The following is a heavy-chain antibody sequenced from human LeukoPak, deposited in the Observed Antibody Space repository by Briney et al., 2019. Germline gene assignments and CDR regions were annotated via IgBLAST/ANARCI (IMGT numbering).Heavy chain of an antibody. CDR2: LKGTGEK. D-gene: IGHD1-1*01. V-gene: IGHV3-23*01. Sequence: GGSLRLSCVASGFSFSSYAMSWVRQTPARGLEWVSSLKGTGEKYYADSVKGRFTLSRDDSRNTVYLQLNNVRVDDTGVYYCAKASWLSNADAVWWGQGTVVTVSS. J-gene: IGHJ4*02. CDR3: AKASWLSNADAVW. CDR1: GFSFSSYA.